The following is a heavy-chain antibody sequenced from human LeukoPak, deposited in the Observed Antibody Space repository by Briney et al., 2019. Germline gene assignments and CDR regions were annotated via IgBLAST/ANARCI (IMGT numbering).Heavy chain of an antibody. CDR3: ARERYSSSWNGGGPYYYYGMDV. CDR1: GGSISSGDYY. V-gene: IGHV4-30-4*01. J-gene: IGHJ6*02. CDR2: IYYSGST. Sequence: SQTLSLTCTVSGGSISSGDYYWSWIRQPPGKGLEWIGYIYYSGSTNYNPSLKSRVTISVDTSKNQFSLKLSSVTAADTAVYYCARERYSSSWNGGGPYYYYGMDVWGQGTTVTVSS. D-gene: IGHD6-13*01.